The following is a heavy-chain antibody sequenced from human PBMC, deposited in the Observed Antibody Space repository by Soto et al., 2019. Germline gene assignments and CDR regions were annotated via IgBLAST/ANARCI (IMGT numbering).Heavy chain of an antibody. Sequence: SETLSLTCTVSGGSISRGGYYWSWIRQHPGKGLEWIGYIYYSGSTYYNPSLKSRVTISVDTSKNQFSLKLSSVTAADTAVYYCARGVTAPTEYFQHWGQGTLVTVSS. CDR3: ARGVTAPTEYFQH. CDR2: IYYSGST. V-gene: IGHV4-31*03. D-gene: IGHD5-18*01. CDR1: GGSISRGGYY. J-gene: IGHJ1*01.